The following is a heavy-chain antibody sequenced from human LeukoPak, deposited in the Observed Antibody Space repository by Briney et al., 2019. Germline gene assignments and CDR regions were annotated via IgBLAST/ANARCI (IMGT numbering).Heavy chain of an antibody. Sequence: SETLSLTCTVPGGSISSYYWSWIRQPPGKGLEWIGYIYYSGSTNYNPSLKSRVTISVDTSKNQFSLKLSSVTAADTAVYYCARHGYSGSYSDFDYWGQGTLVTVSS. CDR1: GGSISSYY. J-gene: IGHJ4*02. CDR3: ARHGYSGSYSDFDY. D-gene: IGHD1-26*01. V-gene: IGHV4-59*08. CDR2: IYYSGST.